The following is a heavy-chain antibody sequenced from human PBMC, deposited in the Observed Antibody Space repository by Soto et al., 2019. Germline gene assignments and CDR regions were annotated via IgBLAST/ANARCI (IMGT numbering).Heavy chain of an antibody. CDR1: GDSFSKYT. CDR3: ARGRGLYNSGRSQLDS. CDR2: FIPRFGTT. J-gene: IGHJ4*02. D-gene: IGHD1-1*01. V-gene: IGHV1-69*13. Sequence: SVKVSCKASGDSFSKYTVNWVRQAPRRGLEWTGGFIPRFGTTNFAPTLQGRVTITADQSMNTVYMELGSLRSEDTALYYCARGRGLYNSGRSQLDSWGQGTLVTVSS.